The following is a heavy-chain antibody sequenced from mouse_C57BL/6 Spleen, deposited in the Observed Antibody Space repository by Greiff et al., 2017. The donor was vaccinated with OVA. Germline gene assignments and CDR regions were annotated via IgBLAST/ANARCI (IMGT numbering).Heavy chain of an antibody. CDR2: INPSTGGT. CDR1: GYSFTGYY. CDR3: ARSDGYDVAY. D-gene: IGHD2-2*01. V-gene: IGHV1-42*01. J-gene: IGHJ3*01. Sequence: EVKLQESGPELVKPGASVKISCKASGYSFTGYYMNWVKQSPEKSLEWIGEINPSTGGTTYNQKFKAKATLTVDNSSSTAYMQLKSLTSEDSAVYYCARSDGYDVAYWGQGTLVTVSA.